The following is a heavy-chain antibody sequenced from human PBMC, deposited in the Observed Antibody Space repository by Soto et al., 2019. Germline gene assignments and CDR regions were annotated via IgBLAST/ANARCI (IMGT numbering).Heavy chain of an antibody. J-gene: IGHJ4*02. V-gene: IGHV3-15*07. CDR3: AWDNSGRFRTDH. D-gene: IGHD4-4*01. Sequence: EVQLVESGGGLVQPGDSLRLSCAVSGLKFSDAWMNWVRQAPGKGLEWVGRIKSKGGGETKDYAAPVKGRFAISRXVSRDTLYLQMNSLKIEDTAVYYCAWDNSGRFRTDHWGQGTLVTVS. CDR2: IKSKGGGETK. CDR1: GLKFSDAW.